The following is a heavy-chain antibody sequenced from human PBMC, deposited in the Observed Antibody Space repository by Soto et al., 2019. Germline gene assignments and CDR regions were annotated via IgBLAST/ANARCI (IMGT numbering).Heavy chain of an antibody. V-gene: IGHV1-8*01. CDR2: MNPNSGNT. J-gene: IGHJ6*02. D-gene: IGHD6-13*01. CDR3: AREEIAAAGTGYYYYGMDV. Sequence: QVQLVQSGAEVKKPGASVKVSYKASGDAFTSYDINWVRQATGQGLEWMGWMNPNSGNTGYAQKFQGRVTMTRNTSISTAYMEVSSLRSEDTAVYYCAREEIAAAGTGYYYYGMDVWGQGTPVNVSS. CDR1: GDAFTSYD.